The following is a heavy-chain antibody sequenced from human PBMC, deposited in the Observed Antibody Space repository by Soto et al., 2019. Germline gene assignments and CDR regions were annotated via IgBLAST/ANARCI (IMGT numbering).Heavy chain of an antibody. CDR2: ISWNSADI. V-gene: IGHV3-9*01. Sequence: EVQLVESGGGLVQPGRSLRLSCAASGFTFHNYAMHWVRQAPGKGLEWVSGISWNSADIDYADSVKGRFTISRDNAKNSLYLQMISLRAADTALYYCSRDPLVSGISAAGDWGQGTLVTVSS. J-gene: IGHJ4*02. CDR3: SRDPLVSGISAAGD. D-gene: IGHD6-13*01. CDR1: GFTFHNYA.